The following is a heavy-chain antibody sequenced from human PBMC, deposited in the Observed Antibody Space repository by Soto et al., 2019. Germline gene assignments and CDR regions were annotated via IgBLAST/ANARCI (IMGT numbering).Heavy chain of an antibody. CDR2: IYTGDSDT. CDR3: ARLTNAYYGILTGYYKRGYFDY. D-gene: IGHD3-9*01. V-gene: IGHV5-51*01. CDR1: GYRFVSYC. J-gene: IGHJ4*02. Sequence: EPLQNSYRGAGYRFVSYCIGRVRQMTGKGLEWMGIIYTGDSDTRYSPSFQGQVTISADKSISTAYLQWSSLKASDTAMYYCARLTNAYYGILTGYYKRGYFDYWGQGTLVTVSS.